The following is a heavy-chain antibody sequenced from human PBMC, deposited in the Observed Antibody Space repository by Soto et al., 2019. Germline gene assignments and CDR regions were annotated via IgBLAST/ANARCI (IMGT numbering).Heavy chain of an antibody. D-gene: IGHD3-22*01. CDR2: INPNSGGT. J-gene: IGHJ4*02. Sequence: GASVKVSCKASGYTFTGYYMHWVRQAPGQGLEWMGWINPNSGGTNYAQKFQGRVTMTRDTSISTAYMELSRLRSDDTAVYYCARDPYYYDSSGYYHFDYWGQGTLVTVS. CDR3: ARDPYYYDSSGYYHFDY. CDR1: GYTFTGYY. V-gene: IGHV1-2*02.